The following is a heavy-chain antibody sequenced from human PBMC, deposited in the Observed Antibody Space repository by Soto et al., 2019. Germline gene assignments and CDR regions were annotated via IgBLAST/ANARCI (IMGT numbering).Heavy chain of an antibody. CDR2: IYYSGST. J-gene: IGHJ3*02. CDR1: AGSIRSGAYY. Sequence: SETLSLTCSFSAGSIRSGAYYLSWIRQHPGKGLEWIGYIYYSGSTYYNPSLKSRLTISLDTSKNQFSLKLSSVTAADTAVYYCARDKHDYVWGSYRVYAFDIWGQGTMVTVSS. CDR3: ARDKHDYVWGSYRVYAFDI. V-gene: IGHV4-31*03. D-gene: IGHD3-16*02.